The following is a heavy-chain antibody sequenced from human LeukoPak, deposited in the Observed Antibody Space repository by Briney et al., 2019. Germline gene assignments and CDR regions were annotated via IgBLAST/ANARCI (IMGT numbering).Heavy chain of an antibody. CDR2: INTDGSDT. CDR1: GFIFSNYW. D-gene: IGHD3-10*01. J-gene: IGHJ4*02. Sequence: GGSLRLSCAASGFIFSNYWMHWVRQAPGKGLVWVSRINTDGSDTSHADSVRGRFTISRDNSNNTLYLQMNSLRAEDTAVYYCARGLQSGTQRGYFDYWGQGTLVTVSS. V-gene: IGHV3-74*01. CDR3: ARGLQSGTQRGYFDY.